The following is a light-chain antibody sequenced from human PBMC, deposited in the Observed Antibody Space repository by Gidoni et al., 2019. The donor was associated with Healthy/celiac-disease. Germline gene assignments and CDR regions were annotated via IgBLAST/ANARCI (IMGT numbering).Light chain of an antibody. J-gene: IGKJ2*01. CDR3: QQRSNWPPVT. CDR1: QSVSSY. CDR2: DAS. V-gene: IGKV3-11*01. Sequence: EIVLTQSPATLSLSPGERATLSCSASQSVSSYLAWYQQKPGQAPRLLIYDASNRATCIPARFSGSGSVTDFTLTISSLEPEDFAVYYCQQRSNWPPVTFGQGTKLEIK.